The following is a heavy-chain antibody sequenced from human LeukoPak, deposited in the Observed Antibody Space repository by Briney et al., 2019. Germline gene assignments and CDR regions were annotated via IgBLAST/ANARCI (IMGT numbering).Heavy chain of an antibody. Sequence: GGSLRLSCAASGFTFDDYAMNWARQAPGKGLDWVSYISNSGSTIYYADSVRRRFTISRDNAKNSLYLQMNSLRAEDTAVYYCARTTVYALVWDVWGKGTTVTISS. CDR2: ISNSGSTI. CDR3: ARTTVYALVWDV. V-gene: IGHV3-48*03. CDR1: GFTFDDYA. J-gene: IGHJ6*04. D-gene: IGHD2-8*01.